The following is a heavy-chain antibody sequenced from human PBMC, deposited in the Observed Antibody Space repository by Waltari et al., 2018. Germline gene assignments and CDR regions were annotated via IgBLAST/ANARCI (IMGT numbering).Heavy chain of an antibody. J-gene: IGHJ4*02. D-gene: IGHD6-19*01. Sequence: EVQLVESGGDFVQPGRSLRLSCVASGFTIDDSAMHWVRQVPGRGLEGVSGMSWNRVRTAYADSVKGRFTISRDNAKNSLFLEMNSLRVEDTAFYYCASVIALAGARPAYWGQGTLVTVSS. CDR1: GFTIDDSA. CDR2: MSWNRVRT. CDR3: ASVIALAGARPAY. V-gene: IGHV3-9*01.